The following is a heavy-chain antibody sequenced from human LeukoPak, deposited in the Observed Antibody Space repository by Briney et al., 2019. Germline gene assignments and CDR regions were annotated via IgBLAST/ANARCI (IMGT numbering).Heavy chain of an antibody. CDR2: IYTSGST. J-gene: IGHJ4*02. CDR3: ASAGSYGDFDY. D-gene: IGHD1-26*01. Sequence: SQTLSLTCTVSGGSISSGSYYWSWIRQPAGKGLEWIGRIYTSGSTYYNPSLKSRVTISVDRSKNQFSLKLSSVTAADTAVYYCASAGSYGDFDYWGQGTLVTVSS. V-gene: IGHV4-61*02. CDR1: GGSISSGSYY.